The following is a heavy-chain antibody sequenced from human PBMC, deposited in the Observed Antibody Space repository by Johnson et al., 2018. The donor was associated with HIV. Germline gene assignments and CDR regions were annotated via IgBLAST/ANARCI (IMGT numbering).Heavy chain of an antibody. D-gene: IGHD2-15*01. CDR3: TTNVGRRVAAPPRVAFDI. V-gene: IGHV3-15*01. CDR1: GFTFSNAW. Sequence: VQLVESGGGLVQPGGSLRLSCAASGFTFSNAWMSWVRQAPGKGLEWVGRIKSKTDGGTTDYAAPVKGRFTISRDDSKNTLYLQMNSLKTEETAGYYCTTNVGRRVAAPPRVAFDIWGQGTMVTVSS. CDR2: IKSKTDGGTT. J-gene: IGHJ3*02.